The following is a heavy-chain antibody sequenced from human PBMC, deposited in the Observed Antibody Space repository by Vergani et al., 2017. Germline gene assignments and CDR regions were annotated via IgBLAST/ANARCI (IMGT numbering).Heavy chain of an antibody. Sequence: QVQLVQSGAEVKKPGASVKVSCKASGYTFTSYAMHWVRQAPGQRLEWMGWLNTGNGNTKYSQKFQGRVTITRDTSASTDYMELSSLRSEETAVYYCARDLNSGYDSGCYCMDVWGQGTTVTVSS. CDR3: ARDLNSGYDSGCYCMDV. J-gene: IGHJ6*02. CDR2: LNTGNGNT. CDR1: GYTFTSYA. D-gene: IGHD5-12*01. V-gene: IGHV1-3*04.